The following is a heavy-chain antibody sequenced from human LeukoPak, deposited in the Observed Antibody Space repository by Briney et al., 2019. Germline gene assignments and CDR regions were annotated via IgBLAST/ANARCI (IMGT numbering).Heavy chain of an antibody. CDR3: ARDDYGDYNFDY. V-gene: IGHV4-39*07. Sequence: SQTLSLTCTVSGGSISSGGYYWGWIRQPPGKGLEWIGSIYYSGSTYYNPSLKSRVTISVDTSKNQFSLKLSSVTAADTAVYYCARDDYGDYNFDYWGQGTLVTVSS. CDR2: IYYSGST. J-gene: IGHJ4*02. CDR1: GGSISSGGYY. D-gene: IGHD4-17*01.